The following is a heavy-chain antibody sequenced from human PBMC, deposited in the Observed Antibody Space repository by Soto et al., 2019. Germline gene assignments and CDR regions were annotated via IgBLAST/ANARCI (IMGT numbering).Heavy chain of an antibody. Sequence: PSETLSLTCAVYGGSFSGYYWSWIRQPPGKGLEWIGEINHSGSTNYNPSLKSRVAISVDTSKNQFSLKLSSVTAADTAVYYCARAGRYYYGMDVWGQGTTVTVSS. V-gene: IGHV4-34*01. CDR3: ARAGRYYYGMDV. CDR2: INHSGST. CDR1: GGSFSGYY. J-gene: IGHJ6*02.